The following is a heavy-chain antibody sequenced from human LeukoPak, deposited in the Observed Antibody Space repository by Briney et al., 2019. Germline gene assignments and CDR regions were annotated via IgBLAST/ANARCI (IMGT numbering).Heavy chain of an antibody. J-gene: IGHJ3*02. CDR3: ARHLALRYFDWLSKRYLDAFDI. CDR2: IYYSGST. CDR1: GGSIGSSSYY. Sequence: PSETLSLTCTVSGGSIGSSSYYWGWIRQPPGKGLEWIGSIYYSGSTYYNPSLKSRVTISVDTSKNQFSLKLSSVTAADTAVYYCARHLALRYFDWLSKRYLDAFDIWGQGTMVTVSS. V-gene: IGHV4-39*01. D-gene: IGHD3-9*01.